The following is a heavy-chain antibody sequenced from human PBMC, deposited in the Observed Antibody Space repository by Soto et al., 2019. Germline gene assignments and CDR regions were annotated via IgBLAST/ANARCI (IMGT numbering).Heavy chain of an antibody. CDR1: GFRFSSYG. CDR3: ARDGLNLFDY. V-gene: IGHV3-33*01. D-gene: IGHD2-21*02. CDR2: IWYDGSNK. Sequence: GGSLRLSCRTSGFRFSSYGMHWVRQAPGKGLEWVAVIWYDGSNKYYADSVKGRFTISRDNSKNTLYLQMNSLRAEDTAVYYCARDGLNLFDYWGQGTLVTVSS. J-gene: IGHJ4*02.